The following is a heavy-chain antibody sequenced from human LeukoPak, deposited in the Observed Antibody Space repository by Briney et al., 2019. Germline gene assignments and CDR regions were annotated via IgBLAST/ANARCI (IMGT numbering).Heavy chain of an antibody. CDR2: IYYSGST. CDR3: ARDRYSGYDKNWFDP. CDR1: GGSISSYY. Sequence: SETLSLTCTVSGGSISSYYWSWIRQPPGKGLEWIGYIYYSGSTNYNPSLKSRVTISVDTSKNQFSLKLSSVTAADTAVYYCARDRYSGYDKNWFDPWGQGTLVTVSS. V-gene: IGHV4-59*01. J-gene: IGHJ5*02. D-gene: IGHD5-12*01.